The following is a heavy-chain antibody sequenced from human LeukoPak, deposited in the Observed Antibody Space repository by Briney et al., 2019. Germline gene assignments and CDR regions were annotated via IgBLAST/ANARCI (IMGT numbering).Heavy chain of an antibody. CDR1: GYTFIDPY. V-gene: IGHV1-2*02. CDR3: ARAAKYYGSGKYYFDY. J-gene: IGHJ4*02. CDR2: INPYSGGT. Sequence: ASVKVSCKASGYTFIDPYIHWIRQAPGQGLEWMGWINPYSGGTHSAQKYQGRVSLTRDSSITTAYLDLSDLTSDDTAVYYCARAAKYYGSGKYYFDYWGQGTLVTVSS. D-gene: IGHD3-10*01.